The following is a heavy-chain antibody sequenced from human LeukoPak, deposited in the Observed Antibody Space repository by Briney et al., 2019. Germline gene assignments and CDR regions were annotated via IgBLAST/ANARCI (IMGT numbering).Heavy chain of an antibody. V-gene: IGHV3-33*01. CDR2: IWYDGSNK. D-gene: IGHD3-10*01. CDR1: GFTFSSYG. J-gene: IGHJ4*02. CDR3: XXXXDYYGSGSYHQFDY. Sequence: PGGSLRLSCAASGFTFSSYGMHWVRQAPGKGLEWVAVIWYDGSNKYYADSVKGRFTISRDNSKNTLYLQMNSLRAEDTAVYYXXXXXDYYGSGSYHQFDYWGQGTLVTVSS.